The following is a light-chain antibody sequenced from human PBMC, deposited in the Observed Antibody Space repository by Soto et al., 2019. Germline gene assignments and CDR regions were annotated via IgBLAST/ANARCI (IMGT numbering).Light chain of an antibody. V-gene: IGKV3-15*01. CDR2: GAS. CDR1: QSVGNN. CDR3: QHQSSWPRT. J-gene: IGKJ1*01. Sequence: DIVMTQSPGTLSVSPGERATLSCRASQSVGNNLAWYQQKPGQAPRLLIHGASTRATGIPARFSGSGSGTECTLTISSLQSEDFAVYYCQHQSSWPRTFGQGTKVEIK.